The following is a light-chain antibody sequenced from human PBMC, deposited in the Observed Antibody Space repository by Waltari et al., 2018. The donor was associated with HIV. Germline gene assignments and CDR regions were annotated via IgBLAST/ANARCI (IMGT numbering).Light chain of an antibody. Sequence: QSVVTQPPSASGTPGHRVTISCSGSGSNIGTYSVHWYQHFPGTAPKLLSYMNDQRPSGVPGRFSGSHSGTSASLAISGLQYDDEADYYCAVWDDSLGGAVFGGGTKLTVL. J-gene: IGLJ2*01. V-gene: IGLV1-47*01. CDR2: MND. CDR3: AVWDDSLGGAV. CDR1: GSNIGTYS.